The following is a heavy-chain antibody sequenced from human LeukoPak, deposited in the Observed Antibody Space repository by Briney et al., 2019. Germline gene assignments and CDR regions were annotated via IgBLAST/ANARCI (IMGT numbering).Heavy chain of an antibody. CDR2: ISSSSSYM. J-gene: IGHJ4*02. V-gene: IGHV3-21*01. D-gene: IGHD1-7*01. CDR3: ARGPITGTTYFDY. Sequence: GGSLRLSCAASGFTFSRYAIHWVRQAPGKGLEWVSSISSSSSYMYYADSVKGRSTISRDNAKNSLYLQMNSLRAEDTAVYYCARGPITGTTYFDYWGQGALVTVSS. CDR1: GFTFSRYA.